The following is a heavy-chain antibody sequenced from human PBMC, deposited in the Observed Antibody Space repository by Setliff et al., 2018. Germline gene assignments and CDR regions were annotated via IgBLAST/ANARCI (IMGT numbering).Heavy chain of an antibody. Sequence: SETLSLTCTVSGGSLTNYHWSWIRQPPGKGLEWIGYIYYSGTTNYNPSLKSRVTISVDSSKNQFSLKLSSVTAADTAVYYCARANKKLDYYYYYYMDVWGKGTTVTVSS. CDR1: GGSLTNYH. CDR3: ARANKKLDYYYYYYMDV. D-gene: IGHD1-1*01. J-gene: IGHJ6*03. CDR2: IYYSGTT. V-gene: IGHV4-59*08.